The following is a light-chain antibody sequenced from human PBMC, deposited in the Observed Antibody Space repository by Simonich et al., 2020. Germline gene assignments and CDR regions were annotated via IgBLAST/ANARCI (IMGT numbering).Light chain of an antibody. CDR1: SSDVGGYNY. Sequence: QSALTQPPSASGSPGQSVTISCPGTSSDVGGYNYVSWYQQQPGKAPKLMIYEVSKRPSGVPDRFSGSKSGNTASLTVSGLQAEDEADYYCSSYAGGNNLVFGGGTKLTVL. CDR3: SSYAGGNNLV. V-gene: IGLV2-8*01. J-gene: IGLJ3*02. CDR2: EVS.